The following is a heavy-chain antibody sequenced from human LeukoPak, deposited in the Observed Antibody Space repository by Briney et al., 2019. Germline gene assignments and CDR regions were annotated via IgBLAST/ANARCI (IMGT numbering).Heavy chain of an antibody. Sequence: ASVKVSCKASGYTFSDYYMHWVRQAPGQGLEWMGWINPNSGGTNYAQKFQGRVTMTRDTSISTAYMELSRLRSDDTAVYYCARGGIVVVPAAIYFDYWGQGTLVTVSS. V-gene: IGHV1-2*02. J-gene: IGHJ4*02. CDR3: ARGGIVVVPAAIYFDY. CDR1: GYTFSDYY. CDR2: INPNSGGT. D-gene: IGHD2-2*02.